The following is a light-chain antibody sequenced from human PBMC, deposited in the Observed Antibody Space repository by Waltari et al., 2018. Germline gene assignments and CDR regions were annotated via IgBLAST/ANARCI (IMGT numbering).Light chain of an antibody. CDR3: QQFDRSPPVT. Sequence: VLTQSRGTLSVSPGDRATLSCSASQSVRLAWDQQNPGQAPRLLNHDASKRAAGIPDRFSGSGSGTDFTLTISRLEPEDFAVYYCQQFDRSPPVTFGGGTKVEIK. J-gene: IGKJ4*01. V-gene: IGKV3-20*01. CDR1: QSVR. CDR2: DAS.